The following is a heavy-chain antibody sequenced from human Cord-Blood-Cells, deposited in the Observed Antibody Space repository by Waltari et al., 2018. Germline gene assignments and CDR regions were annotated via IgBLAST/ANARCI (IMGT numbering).Heavy chain of an antibody. J-gene: IGHJ4*02. Sequence: EVQLVASGGGLVQPGGSLRLSCAASGFTFSSYSMNWVRKAPGKGLEWFSYISRSSTIYYADSVKSRFTISRDNAKNSLYLQMNSLRDEDTAVYYCAREGIQVVLDYWGQGTLVTVSS. D-gene: IGHD2-8*02. CDR3: AREGIQVVLDY. CDR2: ISRSSTI. CDR1: GFTFSSYS. V-gene: IGHV3-48*02.